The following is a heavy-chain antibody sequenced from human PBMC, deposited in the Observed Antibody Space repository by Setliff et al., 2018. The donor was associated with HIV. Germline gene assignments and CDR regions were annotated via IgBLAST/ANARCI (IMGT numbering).Heavy chain of an antibody. CDR1: GGSISNYY. Sequence: SETLSLTCTVSGGSISNYYWGWIRQPPGKGLEWIGSISSGGNTYYNTSLKSRVTMSIDTSNNQFSLKLSSVTAADTSVYHCARLYLNTGGYWASTYRYLDLWGRGTLVTVSS. D-gene: IGHD2-8*02. V-gene: IGHV4-39*01. J-gene: IGHJ2*01. CDR2: ISSGGNT. CDR3: ARLYLNTGGYWASTYRYLDL.